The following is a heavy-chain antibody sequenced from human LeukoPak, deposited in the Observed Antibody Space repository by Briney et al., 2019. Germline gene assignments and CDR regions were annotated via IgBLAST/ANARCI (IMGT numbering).Heavy chain of an antibody. CDR2: IYYSGST. V-gene: IGHV4-34*01. CDR1: GGSFSGYY. D-gene: IGHD2-15*01. Sequence: SETLSLTCAVYGGSFSGYYWSWIRQHPGKGLEWIGYIYYSGSTYYNPSLKSRVTISVDTSKNQFSLKLSSVTAADTAVYYCARATRYCSGGSCYTPRYFDLWGRGTLVTVSS. CDR3: ARATRYCSGGSCYTPRYFDL. J-gene: IGHJ2*01.